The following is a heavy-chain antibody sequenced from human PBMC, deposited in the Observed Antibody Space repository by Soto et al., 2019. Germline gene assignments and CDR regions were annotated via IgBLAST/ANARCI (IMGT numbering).Heavy chain of an antibody. CDR1: GFTFSDYT. Sequence: GGSLRLSCAASGFTFSDYTMNWVRQAPGKGLEWVSYIKGSGSPIYYADSVKGRFTISRDNSKNTLYLQMNSLRAEDTAVYYCARPRKTFGGDIVNNWFDPWGQGTLVTVSS. D-gene: IGHD3-16*02. V-gene: IGHV3-48*01. CDR3: ARPRKTFGGDIVNNWFDP. J-gene: IGHJ5*02. CDR2: IKGSGSPI.